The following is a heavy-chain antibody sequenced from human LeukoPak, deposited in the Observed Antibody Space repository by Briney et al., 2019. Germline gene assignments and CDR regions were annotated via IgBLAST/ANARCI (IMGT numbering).Heavy chain of an antibody. Sequence: SETLSLTCAVYGGSFSGYYWSWIRQPPGKGLEWIGEINHSGSTNYNPSLKSRVTISVDTSKNQFSLKLSSVTAADTAVYYCVRGGPGSGWSYYYYYGMDVWGQGTTVTVSS. CDR2: INHSGST. D-gene: IGHD6-19*01. CDR3: VRGGPGSGWSYYYYYGMDV. CDR1: GGSFSGYY. J-gene: IGHJ6*02. V-gene: IGHV4-34*01.